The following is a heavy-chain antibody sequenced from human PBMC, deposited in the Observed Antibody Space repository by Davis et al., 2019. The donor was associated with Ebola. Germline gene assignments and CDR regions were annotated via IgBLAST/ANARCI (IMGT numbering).Heavy chain of an antibody. CDR1: GGSISTYY. Sequence: SETLSLTCTVSGGSISTYYWSWIRQPPGKGLEWIGYIYYSGSTNYNPSLKSRVTISVATSKNQFSLKLSSVTAADTAVYYCARVGNPYYYYGMDVWGKGTTVIVSS. CDR2: IYYSGST. CDR3: ARVGNPYYYYGMDV. V-gene: IGHV4-59*01. D-gene: IGHD7-27*01. J-gene: IGHJ6*04.